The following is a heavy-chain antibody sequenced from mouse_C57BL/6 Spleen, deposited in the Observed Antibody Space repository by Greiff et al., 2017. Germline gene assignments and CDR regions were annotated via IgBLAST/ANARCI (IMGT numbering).Heavy chain of an antibody. CDR3: AREGITTVVAHYYAMDY. V-gene: IGHV5-4*01. J-gene: IGHJ4*01. CDR1: GFTFSSYA. CDR2: ISDGGSYT. D-gene: IGHD1-1*01. Sequence: EVQLQESGGGLVKPGGSLKLSCAASGFTFSSYAMSWVRQTPEKRLEWVATISDGGSYTYYPDNVKGRFTISRDNAKNNLYLQMSHLKSEDTAMYYCAREGITTVVAHYYAMDYWGQGTSVTVSS.